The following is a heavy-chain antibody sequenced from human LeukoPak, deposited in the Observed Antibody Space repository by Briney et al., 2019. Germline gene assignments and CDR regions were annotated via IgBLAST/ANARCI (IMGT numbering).Heavy chain of an antibody. Sequence: GGSLRLSCATSGFTFSSYSMNWVRQAPGKGLEWVSSISSSSTYIYYADSVKGRFTISRDNAKNLLYLQMNSLRAEDTAVYYCAKDPLTRYSYVDYWGQGTLVTVSS. J-gene: IGHJ4*02. CDR3: AKDPLTRYSYVDY. D-gene: IGHD5-18*01. V-gene: IGHV3-21*04. CDR1: GFTFSSYS. CDR2: ISSSSTYI.